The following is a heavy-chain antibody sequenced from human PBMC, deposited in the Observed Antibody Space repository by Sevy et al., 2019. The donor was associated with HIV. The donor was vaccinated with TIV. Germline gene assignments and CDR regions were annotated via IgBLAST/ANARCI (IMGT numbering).Heavy chain of an antibody. CDR1: GGSISSSSYY. V-gene: IGHV4-39*01. CDR3: AIFSREEFDP. Sequence: SETLSLTCTVSGGSISSSSYYWGWIRQPPGKGLEWIGSIYYSGSTYYNPSLKSRVTISVDTSKNQFSLKLSSVTAADTAVYYCAIFSREEFDPWGQGTLVTVSS. J-gene: IGHJ5*02. D-gene: IGHD3-9*01. CDR2: IYYSGST.